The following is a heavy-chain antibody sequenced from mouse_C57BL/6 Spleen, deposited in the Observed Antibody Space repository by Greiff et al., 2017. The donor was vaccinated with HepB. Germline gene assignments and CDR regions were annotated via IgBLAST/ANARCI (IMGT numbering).Heavy chain of an antibody. CDR1: GFTFSSYT. Sequence: EVKLVESGGGLVKPGGSLKLSCAASGFTFSSYTMSWVRQTPEKRLEWVATISGGGGNTYYPDSVKGRFTISRDNAKNTLYLQMSSLRSEDTALYYCARVLSYYAMDYWGQGTSVTVSS. V-gene: IGHV5-9*01. J-gene: IGHJ4*01. CDR2: ISGGGGNT. D-gene: IGHD1-1*02. CDR3: ARVLSYYAMDY.